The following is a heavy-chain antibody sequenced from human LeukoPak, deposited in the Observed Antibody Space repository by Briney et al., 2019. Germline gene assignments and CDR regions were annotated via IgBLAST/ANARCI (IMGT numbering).Heavy chain of an antibody. J-gene: IGHJ3*02. V-gene: IGHV1-18*01. D-gene: IGHD3-10*01. CDR1: GYTFTSYG. CDR2: ISAYNGNT. Sequence: GASVKVSCKASGYTFTSYGISWVRQAPGQGLEWMGWISAYNGNTNYAQKLQGRVTMTTDTSTSTAYMELRSLRSDDTAVYYCARSGAPNYGSGSCYNDDHDAFDIWGQGTMVTVSS. CDR3: ARSGAPNYGSGSCYNDDHDAFDI.